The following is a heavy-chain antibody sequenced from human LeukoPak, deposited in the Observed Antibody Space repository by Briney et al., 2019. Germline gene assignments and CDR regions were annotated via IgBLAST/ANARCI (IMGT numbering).Heavy chain of an antibody. D-gene: IGHD6-6*01. Sequence: SETLSLTCAVYGGSFSGYYWSWIRQPPGKGLEWIGEINHSGSTNYNPSLKSRVTISVDTSKNQFSLKLSSVTAADTAVYYCAGPRGAARPNFDYWGQGTLVTVSS. CDR3: AGPRGAARPNFDY. CDR1: GGSFSGYY. V-gene: IGHV4-34*01. CDR2: INHSGST. J-gene: IGHJ4*02.